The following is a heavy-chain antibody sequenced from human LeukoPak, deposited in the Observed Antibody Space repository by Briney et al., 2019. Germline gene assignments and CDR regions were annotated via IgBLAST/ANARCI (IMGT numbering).Heavy chain of an antibody. V-gene: IGHV3-21*01. Sequence: GGSLRLSCAASGFTFGAYTINWVRQAPGKGLEWVSCIFSRSESILYADSAKGRFTISRDNAKRSLYLQMNSLRAEDTAVYYCAREPGGFDYWGQGTLVTVSS. CDR3: AREPGGFDY. CDR1: GFTFGAYT. CDR2: IFSRSESI. D-gene: IGHD3-16*01. J-gene: IGHJ4*02.